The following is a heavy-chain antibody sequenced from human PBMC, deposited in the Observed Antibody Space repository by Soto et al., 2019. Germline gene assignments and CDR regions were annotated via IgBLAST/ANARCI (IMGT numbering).Heavy chain of an antibody. Sequence: QVQLVQSGAEEKKPGASVKVSCKASGYTFTSYAMHWVRQAPGQRLEWMGWINAGNGNTKYSQKFQGRVTITRDTSASTAYMEMSSLRSEDTAVYYCARSPTFGGFDIWGQGTLVTVSS. V-gene: IGHV1-3*05. CDR1: GYTFTSYA. D-gene: IGHD3-16*01. CDR2: INAGNGNT. CDR3: ARSPTFGGFDI. J-gene: IGHJ3*02.